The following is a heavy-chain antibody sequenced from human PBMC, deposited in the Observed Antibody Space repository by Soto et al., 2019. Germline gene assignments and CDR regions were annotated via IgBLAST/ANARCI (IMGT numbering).Heavy chain of an antibody. CDR1: GGTVSSYD. J-gene: IGHJ5*02. CDR3: ARERCSSTSCYASWFDP. CDR2: IYYSGST. D-gene: IGHD2-2*01. Sequence: SETLSLTRAVSGGTVSSYDCGWIRQPPGKGLEWIGYIYYSGSTNYNPSLKSRVTISVDTSKNQFSLKLSSVTAEDTAVYYCARERCSSTSCYASWFDPWGQATLVTVSS. V-gene: IGHV4-59*02.